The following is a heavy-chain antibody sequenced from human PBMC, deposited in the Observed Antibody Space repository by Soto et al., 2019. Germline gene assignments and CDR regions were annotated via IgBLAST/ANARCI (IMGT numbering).Heavy chain of an antibody. CDR1: GFPFSIYW. CDR3: ASALGIVHGYGVDV. D-gene: IGHD1-26*01. V-gene: IGHV3-7*01. Sequence: EVQVVESGGGLVQPGGSLRLSCAASGFPFSIYWMSWVRQAPGKGLEWVANLNEDGSEKYYVDSVKGRFTISRDNAKNSLCLPMNSLRADDTAVYYCASALGIVHGYGVDVWGPGHTVTVSS. CDR2: LNEDGSEK. J-gene: IGHJ6*02.